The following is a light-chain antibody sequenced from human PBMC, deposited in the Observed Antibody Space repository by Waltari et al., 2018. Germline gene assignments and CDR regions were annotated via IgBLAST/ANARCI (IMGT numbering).Light chain of an antibody. V-gene: IGKV3-20*01. CDR3: QQYGSFPGT. Sequence: EIVLQQPPGTLSLSPGERATLSCRSSQSVSRSYLAWYQQKPGQAPRLLIYNASNRATGIPDRFSGSGSGTDFTLTISRLEPEDFAVYYCQQYGSFPGTFGQGTKVEIK. CDR1: QSVSRSY. CDR2: NAS. J-gene: IGKJ1*01.